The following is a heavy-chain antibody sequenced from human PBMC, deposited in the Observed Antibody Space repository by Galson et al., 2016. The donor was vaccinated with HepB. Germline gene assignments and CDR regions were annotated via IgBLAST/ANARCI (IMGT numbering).Heavy chain of an antibody. CDR2: MNPRSANT. CDR3: ARVPAFPGPGGVYEYGFDV. V-gene: IGHV1-8*01. Sequence: SVKVSCKASGYTFANYDINWVRQAAGRGLEWMGWMNPRSANTGYAQKFQGRVTMTRDTSITTAYMELRTLRSEDTAVYYCARVPAFPGPGGVYEYGFDVWGQGTTITVSS. J-gene: IGHJ6*01. D-gene: IGHD6-13*01. CDR1: GYTFANYD.